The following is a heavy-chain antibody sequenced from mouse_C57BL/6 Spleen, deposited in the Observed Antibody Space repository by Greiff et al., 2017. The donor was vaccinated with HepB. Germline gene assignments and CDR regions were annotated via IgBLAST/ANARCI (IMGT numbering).Heavy chain of an antibody. CDR1: GYAFSSSW. CDR2: IYPGDGDT. D-gene: IGHD1-1*01. V-gene: IGHV1-82*01. J-gene: IGHJ1*03. CDR3: ASGSSSHWYFDV. Sequence: VQLQQSGPELVKPGASVKISCKASGYAFSSSWMNWVKQRPGKGLEWIGRIYPGDGDTNYNGKFKGKATLTEDKSSSTPYMQLSSLTSEDSAVYFCASGSSSHWYFDVWGTGTTVTVSS.